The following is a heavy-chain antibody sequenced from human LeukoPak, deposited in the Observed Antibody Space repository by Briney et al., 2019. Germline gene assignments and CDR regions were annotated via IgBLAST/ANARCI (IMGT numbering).Heavy chain of an antibody. V-gene: IGHV4-39*01. D-gene: IGHD3-3*01. CDR1: GGPISCSSYY. J-gene: IGHJ4*02. CDR2: IYSSGST. Sequence: SETLSLTCTVSGGPISCSSYYWGWIRQPPWRGLEWIGSIYSSGSTYYNPSLKSRVTISVDTSKNQFSLKLSSVTAADTAVYYCARHHERFTIFGVVIGTCFDYWGQGTLVTVSS. CDR3: ARHHERFTIFGVVIGTCFDY.